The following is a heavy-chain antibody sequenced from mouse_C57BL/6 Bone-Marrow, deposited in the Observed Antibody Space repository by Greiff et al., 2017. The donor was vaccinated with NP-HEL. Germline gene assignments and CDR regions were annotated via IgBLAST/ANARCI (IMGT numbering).Heavy chain of an antibody. J-gene: IGHJ2*01. CDR3: TRSRYWVRSYYFDY. V-gene: IGHV1-5*01. D-gene: IGHD1-1*01. CDR2: IYPGNSDT. CDR1: GYTFTSYW. Sequence: VQLQQSGTVLARPGASVKMSCKTSGYTFTSYWMHWVKQRPGQGLEWIGAIYPGNSDTSYNQKFKGKAKLTAVTSASTAYMELSSLTNEDSAVYYCTRSRYWVRSYYFDYWGQGTTRTVSS.